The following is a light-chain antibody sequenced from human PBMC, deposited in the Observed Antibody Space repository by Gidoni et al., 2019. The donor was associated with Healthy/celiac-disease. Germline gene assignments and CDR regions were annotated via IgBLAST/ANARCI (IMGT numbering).Light chain of an antibody. Sequence: DIQMTQSPSTLSASVGDRVTITCRASQSISSWLAWYQQKPGKAPKLLIYDASSLESGDPSRFSGSGSGTEFTLTISSLQPDDFATYYCQQYNSYLYTFXXXTKLEIK. CDR2: DAS. CDR1: QSISSW. CDR3: QQYNSYLYT. J-gene: IGKJ2*01. V-gene: IGKV1-5*01.